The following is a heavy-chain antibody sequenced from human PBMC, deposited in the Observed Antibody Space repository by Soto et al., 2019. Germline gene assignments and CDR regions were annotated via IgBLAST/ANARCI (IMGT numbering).Heavy chain of an antibody. CDR3: AREVGYYSATRRNLYFDY. Sequence: SETLSLTCAVSGGSSIGYYCSFFRHTPLKGLEWIVDINHTGGSNYNPSLKSRVMISVDTAKTQFSLNVTSVTAADTAVYYCAREVGYYSATRRNLYFDYWGPGTLVTVSS. D-gene: IGHD2-2*01. V-gene: IGHV4-34*01. CDR1: GGSSIGYY. J-gene: IGHJ4*02. CDR2: INHTGGS.